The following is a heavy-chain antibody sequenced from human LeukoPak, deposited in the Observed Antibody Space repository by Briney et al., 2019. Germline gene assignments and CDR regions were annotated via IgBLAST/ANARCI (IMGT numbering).Heavy chain of an antibody. CDR2: ISSSSSYI. CDR3: ARGRIDAFDI. CDR1: GFIFSSYS. J-gene: IGHJ3*02. V-gene: IGHV3-21*01. Sequence: GGSLRLSGAASGFIFSSYSMNWVRQAPGKGLEWVSSISSSSSYIYYADSVKGRFTISRDNAKTSLYLQMNSLRAEDTAVYYCARGRIDAFDIWGQGTMVTVSS.